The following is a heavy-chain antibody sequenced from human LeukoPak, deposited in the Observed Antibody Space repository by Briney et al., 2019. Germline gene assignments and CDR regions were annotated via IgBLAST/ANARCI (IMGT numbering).Heavy chain of an antibody. CDR1: GFTFSNYG. CDR2: IWHDGSNK. J-gene: IGHJ4*02. D-gene: IGHD3-10*01. V-gene: IGHV3-33*01. CDR3: ARDADNVLLWFGELYN. Sequence: PGRSLRLSCAASGFTFSNYGMHWVRQAPGKGLEWVAVIWHDGSNKYYPDSVKGRFTISRDNSKNTLYLQMNSLRAEDTAVYYCARDADNVLLWFGELYNWGQGTLVTVSS.